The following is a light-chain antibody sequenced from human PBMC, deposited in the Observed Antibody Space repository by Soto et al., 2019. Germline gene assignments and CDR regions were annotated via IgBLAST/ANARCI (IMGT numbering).Light chain of an antibody. Sequence: QSVLTQPASVPGSPGQSITISCTGTSSGVGGYKYVSWYQQHPGKAPKLMIYEVTNRPSGVSNRFSGSKSGNTASLTISGLQAEDEADYYCSSYTSRRTVVFGTGTKVTVL. CDR1: SSGVGGYKY. V-gene: IGLV2-14*01. CDR3: SSYTSRRTVV. CDR2: EVT. J-gene: IGLJ1*01.